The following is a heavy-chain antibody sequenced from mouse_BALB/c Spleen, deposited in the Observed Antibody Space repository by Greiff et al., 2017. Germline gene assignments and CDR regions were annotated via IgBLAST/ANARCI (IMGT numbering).Heavy chain of an antibody. CDR3: TRNSYYAMDY. J-gene: IGHJ4*01. V-gene: IGHV1S22*01. Sequence: LKQPGSELVRPGASVKLSCKASGYTFTSYWMHWVKQRHGQGLEWIGNIYPGSGSTNYDEKFKSKGTLTVDTSSSTAYMHLSSLTSEDSAVYYCTRNSYYAMDYWGQGTSVTVSS. CDR1: GYTFTSYW. CDR2: IYPGSGST.